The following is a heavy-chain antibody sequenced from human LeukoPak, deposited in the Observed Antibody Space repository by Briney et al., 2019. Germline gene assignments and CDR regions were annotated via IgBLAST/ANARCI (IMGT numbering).Heavy chain of an antibody. CDR2: TYYRSKWYN. CDR3: ARDLLGYRTNGVCYEGFDY. V-gene: IGHV6-1*01. Sequence: SQTLSLTCAISGDSVSSNSAAWNWIRQSPSRGLEWLGRTYYRSKWYNDYAVSVKSRITINPDTSKNQFSLQLNSVTPEDTAVYYCARDLLGYRTNGVCYEGFDYWGQGTLVTVSS. CDR1: GDSVSSNSAA. J-gene: IGHJ4*02. D-gene: IGHD2-8*01.